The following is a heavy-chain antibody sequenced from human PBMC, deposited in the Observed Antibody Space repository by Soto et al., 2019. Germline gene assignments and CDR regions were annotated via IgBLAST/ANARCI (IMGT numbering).Heavy chain of an antibody. J-gene: IGHJ4*02. CDR2: IWYDGSNK. CDR1: GFTFSSYG. CDR3: AREGGYDFWSAYDFDY. V-gene: IGHV3-33*01. Sequence: QVQLVESGGGVVQPGRSLRLSCAASGFTFSSYGMHWVRQAPGKGLEWVAVIWYDGSNKYYADSVKGRFTISRDNTKNSLYLQRNSLRAEDMAVYYCAREGGYDFWSAYDFDYWGQGTLVTVTS. D-gene: IGHD3-3*01.